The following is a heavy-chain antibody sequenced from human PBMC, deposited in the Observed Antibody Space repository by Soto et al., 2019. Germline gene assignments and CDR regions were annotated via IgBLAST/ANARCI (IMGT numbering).Heavy chain of an antibody. V-gene: IGHV3-43*01. Sequence: KWVNLISWDGNSTYYADSVKGRFTISRDNSKYSLFLQMNSLRSEDTALYYCAFFCHAEDGIRDVRSVSAFLRNRSSDL. D-gene: IGHD3-10*02. CDR3: AFFCHAEDGIRDVRSVSAFLRNRSSDL. J-gene: IGHJ2*01. CDR2: ISWDGNST.